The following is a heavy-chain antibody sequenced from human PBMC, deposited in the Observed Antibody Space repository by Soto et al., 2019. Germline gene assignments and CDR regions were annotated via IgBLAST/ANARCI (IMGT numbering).Heavy chain of an antibody. V-gene: IGHV3-30*18. CDR1: GFTFSDYA. Sequence: VQLVESGGGVVQPGRSLRLSCAASGFTFSDYAMHWVRQAPGKGLEWVAVVSHDGRNTHYADSVKGRFTISRDSSKNTVSLEMTNLRAEDTAVYYGAKGGRQWLVTSDFNYWGQGALVTVSS. D-gene: IGHD6-19*01. CDR3: AKGGRQWLVTSDFNY. J-gene: IGHJ4*02. CDR2: VSHDGRNT.